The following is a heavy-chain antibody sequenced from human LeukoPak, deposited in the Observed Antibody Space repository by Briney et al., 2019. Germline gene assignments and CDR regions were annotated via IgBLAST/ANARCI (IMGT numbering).Heavy chain of an antibody. J-gene: IGHJ4*02. CDR3: AKGYYGSGSYPTLDN. CDR2: MSGSDGRT. CDR1: GFTFSSYS. Sequence: GGSLRLSCAASGFTFSSYSMNWVRQAPGKGLEWVSAMSGSDGRTYYADSVKGRFTISRDNSENTLYLQMNSLRAEDTAVYYCAKGYYGSGSYPTLDNWGQGTLVTVSS. V-gene: IGHV3-23*01. D-gene: IGHD3-10*01.